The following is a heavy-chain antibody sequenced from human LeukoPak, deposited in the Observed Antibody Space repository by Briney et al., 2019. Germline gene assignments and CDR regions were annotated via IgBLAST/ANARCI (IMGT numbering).Heavy chain of an antibody. CDR1: GGSFSGYY. CDR2: INHSGST. Sequence: PSETLSLTCAVYGGSFSGYYWSWIRQPPGKGLEWIGEINHSGSTNYNPSLKSRVTISVDTSKNQFSLKLSSVTAADTAVYYCARWPSAVELRYFDYWGQGTLVTVSS. V-gene: IGHV4-34*01. CDR3: ARWPSAVELRYFDY. D-gene: IGHD1-7*01. J-gene: IGHJ4*02.